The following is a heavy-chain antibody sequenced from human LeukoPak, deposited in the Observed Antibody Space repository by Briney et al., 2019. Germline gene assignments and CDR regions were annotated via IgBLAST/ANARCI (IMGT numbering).Heavy chain of an antibody. CDR1: GGSISSYY. Sequence: SETLSLTRTVSGGSISSYYWSWIRQPPGKGLEWIGYIYYSGSTNYNPSLKSRVTISVDTSKNQFSLKLSSVTAADTAVYYCASAYYDILTGYYPYYYWGQGTLVTVSS. J-gene: IGHJ4*02. CDR2: IYYSGST. V-gene: IGHV4-59*08. D-gene: IGHD3-9*01. CDR3: ASAYYDILTGYYPYYY.